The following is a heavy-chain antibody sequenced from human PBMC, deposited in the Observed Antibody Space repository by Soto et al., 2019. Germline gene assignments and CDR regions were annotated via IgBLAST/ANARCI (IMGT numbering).Heavy chain of an antibody. CDR1: GYAFTGYY. J-gene: IGHJ4*01. CDR3: SRANSGDDEEFAF. D-gene: IGHD5-12*01. CDR2: VNPKNGDT. V-gene: IGHV1-2*02. Sequence: ASVKVSCKASGYAFTGYYIHWVRQAPGQGLEWMGRVNPKNGDTEYAQRFQGRVTMTRDKSITSAYLDLTRLRSDDTATYFCSRANSGDDEEFAFWAHPSQVTVSS.